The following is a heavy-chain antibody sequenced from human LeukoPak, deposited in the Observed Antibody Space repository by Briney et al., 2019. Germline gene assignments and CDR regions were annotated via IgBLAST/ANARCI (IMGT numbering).Heavy chain of an antibody. V-gene: IGHV4-59*08. CDR2: ISDRDGA. D-gene: IGHD4-17*01. Sequence: SETLSLTCTVSGGSISTYYWSWIRQPPGKGLEWIGYISDRDGAAYNPSLKSRVTLSIDTSKTHFSLKLNSVTAADTAVYYCARPPTHWGQGILVTVSS. CDR1: GGSISTYY. J-gene: IGHJ4*02. CDR3: ARPPTH.